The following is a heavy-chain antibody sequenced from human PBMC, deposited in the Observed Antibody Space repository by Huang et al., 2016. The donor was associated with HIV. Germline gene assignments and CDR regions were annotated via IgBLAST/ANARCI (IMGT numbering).Heavy chain of an antibody. CDR2: INPGNTQI. Sequence: QGQLVQSGAEMKKPGASVKLSCKASGYIFTSYAIHWLRRAPGQSLQWLGWINPGNTQIPFSQHFQGRVTISRDTSTNTVSLEVSNVSPRDTAVYYCARAARGDGYQGAFDVWGQGTAVTVSS. D-gene: IGHD2-2*01. V-gene: IGHV1-3*01. CDR3: ARAARGDGYQGAFDV. CDR1: GYIFTSYA. J-gene: IGHJ3*01.